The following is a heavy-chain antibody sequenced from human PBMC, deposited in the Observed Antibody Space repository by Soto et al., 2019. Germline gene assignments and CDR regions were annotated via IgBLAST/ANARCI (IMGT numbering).Heavy chain of an antibody. CDR3: ARLPDSTHGIFGVVIINPPDY. Sequence: GGSLRLSCAASGFTFSSYWMSWVRQAPGKGLEWVANIKEDGSEKYYVDSVKGRFTISRDNAKNSLYLQMNSLRAEDTAVYYCARLPDSTHGIFGVVIINPPDYWGQGTLVTVSS. CDR2: IKEDGSEK. D-gene: IGHD3-3*01. J-gene: IGHJ4*02. CDR1: GFTFSSYW. V-gene: IGHV3-7*01.